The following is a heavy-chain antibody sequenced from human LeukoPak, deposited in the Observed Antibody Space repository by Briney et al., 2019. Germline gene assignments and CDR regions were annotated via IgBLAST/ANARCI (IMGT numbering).Heavy chain of an antibody. D-gene: IGHD2-21*01. CDR1: GGTFSSYA. CDR2: IILIFGTA. J-gene: IGHJ6*03. Sequence: SVKVSCTASGGTFSSYAINWVRQAPGQGLEWMGGIILIFGTAKYAQKFQGRVTITADESTSTAYMELSSLRAEDTAVYYCAKVRGDYAAFYYYMDVWGKGTTVTVSS. V-gene: IGHV1-69*13. CDR3: AKVRGDYAAFYYYMDV.